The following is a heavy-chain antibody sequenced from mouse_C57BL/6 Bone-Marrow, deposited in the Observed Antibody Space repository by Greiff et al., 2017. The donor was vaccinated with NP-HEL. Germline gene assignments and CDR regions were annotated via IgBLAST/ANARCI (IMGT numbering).Heavy chain of an antibody. J-gene: IGHJ1*03. CDR1: GFTFSDAW. D-gene: IGHD1-2*01. Sequence: EVMLVESGGGLVQPGGSMKLSCAASGFTFSDAWMDWVRQSPEKGLEWVAEIRNKANNHATYYAESVKGRFTISRDDSKSSVYLQMNSLRAEDTGIYYCTRVLLRPWYFDVWGTGTTVTVSS. CDR3: TRVLLRPWYFDV. CDR2: IRNKANNHAT. V-gene: IGHV6-6*01.